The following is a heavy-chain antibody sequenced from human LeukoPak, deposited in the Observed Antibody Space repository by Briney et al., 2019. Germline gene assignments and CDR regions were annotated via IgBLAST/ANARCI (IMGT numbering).Heavy chain of an antibody. J-gene: IGHJ3*02. Sequence: GGSLRLSCAASGFTFSSYAMHWVRQAPGKGLEWVAVISYDGSNKYYADSVKGRFTISRDNSRNTLYLQMNSLRAEDTAVYYCAKASVTTVIRGAFDIWGQGTMVTVSS. CDR2: ISYDGSNK. CDR1: GFTFSSYA. CDR3: AKASVTTVIRGAFDI. D-gene: IGHD4-17*01. V-gene: IGHV3-30*04.